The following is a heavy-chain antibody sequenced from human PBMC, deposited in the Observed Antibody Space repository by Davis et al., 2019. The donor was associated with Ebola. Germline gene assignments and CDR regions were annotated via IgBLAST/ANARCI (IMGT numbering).Heavy chain of an antibody. V-gene: IGHV5-51*01. Sequence: PGGSLRLSCKGSGYSFTSYWIGWVRQMPGKGLEWMGIIYPGDSDTRYSPSFQGQVTISADKSISTAYLQWSSLKASDTAMYYCARVYLLERFWQAFDIWGQGTMVTVSS. J-gene: IGHJ3*02. CDR1: GYSFTSYW. CDR3: ARVYLLERFWQAFDI. CDR2: IYPGDSDT. D-gene: IGHD3-3*01.